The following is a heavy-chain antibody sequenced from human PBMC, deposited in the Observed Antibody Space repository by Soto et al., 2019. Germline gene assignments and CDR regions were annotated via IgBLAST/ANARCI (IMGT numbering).Heavy chain of an antibody. V-gene: IGHV4-39*01. J-gene: IGHJ5*02. CDR1: GVAISSSSYW. D-gene: IGHD3-10*01. CDR2: IYHNGRT. Sequence: SETLSLTCSVSGVAISSSSYWWGWVRQSAGKGLEWIGSIYHNGRTHYNPSLQSRATISVDTAKGQFSLSLTSVTDAETAVYFCARLPVVRGLTDYFPFDPWGQGVLVTVS. CDR3: ARLPVVRGLTDYFPFDP.